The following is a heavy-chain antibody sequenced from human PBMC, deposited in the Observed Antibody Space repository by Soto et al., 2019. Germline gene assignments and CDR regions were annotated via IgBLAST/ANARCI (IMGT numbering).Heavy chain of an antibody. D-gene: IGHD3-10*01. CDR1: GYTFTSYD. CDR3: ASGGYYYGSGDYYYYYMDV. Sequence: GASVKVSCKASGYTFTSYDINWVRQATGQGLEWMGWMNPNSGNTGYAQKFQGRVTMTRSTSISTAYMELSSLRSEDTAVYYCASGGYYYGSGDYYYYYMDVWGKGTTVTVSS. J-gene: IGHJ6*03. V-gene: IGHV1-8*01. CDR2: MNPNSGNT.